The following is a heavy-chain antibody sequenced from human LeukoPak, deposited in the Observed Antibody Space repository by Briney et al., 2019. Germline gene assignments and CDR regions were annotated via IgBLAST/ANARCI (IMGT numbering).Heavy chain of an antibody. CDR2: ISGSGGST. Sequence: GGSLRLSCAASGFTFSSYAMSWVRQAPGKGLKWVSAISGSGGSTYYADSVKGRFTISRDNSKNTLYLQMNSLRAGDTAVYYCALNPKGAAGGVDYWGQGTLVTVSS. CDR3: ALNPKGAAGGVDY. J-gene: IGHJ4*02. V-gene: IGHV3-23*01. D-gene: IGHD6-13*01. CDR1: GFTFSSYA.